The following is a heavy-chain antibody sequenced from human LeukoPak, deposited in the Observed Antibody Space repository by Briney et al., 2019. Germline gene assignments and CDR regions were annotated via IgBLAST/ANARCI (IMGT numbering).Heavy chain of an antibody. CDR1: GFLVSDNY. Sequence: GGSLRLSCAASGFLVSDNYMHWLRQAPGKGLEWVSVLYTGGSTYYADSGKGRFTTSRDNAKNTLYLQMNSLRAADTALYYCTRVQAGRAGLMDVWGRGTTVTVSS. V-gene: IGHV3-53*01. J-gene: IGHJ6*02. D-gene: IGHD6-13*01. CDR3: TRVQAGRAGLMDV. CDR2: LYTGGST.